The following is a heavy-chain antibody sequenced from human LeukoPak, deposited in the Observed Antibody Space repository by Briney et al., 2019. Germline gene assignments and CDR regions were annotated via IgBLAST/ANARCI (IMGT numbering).Heavy chain of an antibody. V-gene: IGHV4-61*01. J-gene: IGHJ4*02. CDR1: GGSVNSGTYY. CDR3: ARQSISGSSLSYFDY. D-gene: IGHD3-22*01. CDR2: IYDSGST. Sequence: ASETLSLTCTVSGGSVNSGTYYWSWIRQPPGKGLEWIGNIYDSGSTNYNPSLKSRVTISVDTSKNQCSLKLSSVTAADTAVYYCARQSISGSSLSYFDYWGQGTLVNVSS.